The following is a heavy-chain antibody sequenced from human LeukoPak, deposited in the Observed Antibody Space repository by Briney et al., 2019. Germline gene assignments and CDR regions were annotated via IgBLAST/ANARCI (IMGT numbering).Heavy chain of an antibody. J-gene: IGHJ4*02. CDR1: GYTFTSYG. Sequence: ASVKVSCKASGYTFTSYGISWVRQAPGQGLEWMGWISAYNGHTRYVQKLQDRVTMTTDTSTSTAYMDLRSLRSDDTAVYYCARDLTHRRNYDNSCYQIVPAFWGQGTLVTVSS. D-gene: IGHD3-22*01. V-gene: IGHV1-18*01. CDR3: ARDLTHRRNYDNSCYQIVPAF. CDR2: ISAYNGHT.